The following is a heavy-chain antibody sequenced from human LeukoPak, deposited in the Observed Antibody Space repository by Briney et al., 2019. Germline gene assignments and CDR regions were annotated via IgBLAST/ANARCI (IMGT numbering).Heavy chain of an antibody. J-gene: IGHJ4*02. CDR1: GFTFSRYA. CDR2: ISGSDSRP. CDR3: AKSPGGEFDY. V-gene: IGHV3-23*01. D-gene: IGHD3-16*01. Sequence: GGSLRLSCAASGFTFSRYAMSWVRQAPGKGLEWVSTISGSDSRPFYADSVTGRFTVSRDDSKKMLYLQMNRLRAEDTAVYYCAKSPGGEFDYWGQGTLVTVSS.